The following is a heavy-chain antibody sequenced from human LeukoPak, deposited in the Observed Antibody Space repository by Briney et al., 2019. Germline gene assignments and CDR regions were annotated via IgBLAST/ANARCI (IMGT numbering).Heavy chain of an antibody. V-gene: IGHV1-24*01. D-gene: IGHD2-15*01. J-gene: IGHJ4*02. Sequence: ASVKVSCKVSGYTLTELSMHWVRQAPGKGLEWMGGFDPEDGETIYAQKFQGRVTMTEDTSTDTAYMELSSLRSEDTAVYYCARLSLHCSGGSCYRGAFDSWGQGTLVTVSS. CDR2: FDPEDGET. CDR3: ARLSLHCSGGSCYRGAFDS. CDR1: GYTLTELS.